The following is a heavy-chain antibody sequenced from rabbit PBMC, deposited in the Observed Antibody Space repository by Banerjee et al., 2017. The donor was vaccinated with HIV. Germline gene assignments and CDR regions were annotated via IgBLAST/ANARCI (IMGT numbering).Heavy chain of an antibody. J-gene: IGHJ4*01. Sequence: QVHLEESGGDLVKPEGSLTLTCTASGFSFSNRYVMCWVRQAPGKGLEWIACIYTGSSGNTVYANWAKGRSTISKTSSTTVTLQMTSLTAADTATYFCVRGGYYTSGWKFNLWGPGTLVTVS. CDR1: GFSFSNRYV. CDR3: VRGGYYTSGWKFNL. D-gene: IGHD4-1*01. CDR2: IYTGSSGNT. V-gene: IGHV1S45*01.